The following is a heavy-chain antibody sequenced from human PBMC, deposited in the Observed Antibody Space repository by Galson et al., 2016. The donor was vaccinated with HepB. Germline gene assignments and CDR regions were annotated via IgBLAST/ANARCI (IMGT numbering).Heavy chain of an antibody. CDR3: ATARYRITWNFSYYDGLDV. CDR1: GYTFTELC. D-gene: IGHD6-13*01. CDR2: FDPDNGET. J-gene: IGHJ6*02. Sequence: CKVSGYTFTELCIHWVRQAPGKGLEWMGGFDPDNGETIYAQKFQGRVTVTEDTSTDTAYMELSSLRSEDTAVYYCATARYRITWNFSYYDGLDVWGRGTTVTVSS. V-gene: IGHV1-24*01.